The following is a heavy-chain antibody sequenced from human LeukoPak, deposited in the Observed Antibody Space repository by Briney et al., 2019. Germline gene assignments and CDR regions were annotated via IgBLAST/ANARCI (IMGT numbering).Heavy chain of an antibody. D-gene: IGHD4-17*01. CDR1: GGSIRSHY. CDR3: ARARRATVTTVNWYFDL. CDR2: IYYSGST. V-gene: IGHV4-59*11. Sequence: SETLSLTCTVSGGSIRSHYWSWIRQPPGKGLEWIGYIYYSGSTNYNPSLKSRVTISVDTSKNQFSLKLSSVTAADTAVYYCARARRATVTTVNWYFDLWGRGTLVTVSS. J-gene: IGHJ2*01.